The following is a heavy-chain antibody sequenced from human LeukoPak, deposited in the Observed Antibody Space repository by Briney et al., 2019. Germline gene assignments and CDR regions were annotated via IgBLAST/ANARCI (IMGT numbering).Heavy chain of an antibody. CDR1: GGSISSYY. J-gene: IGHJ4*02. Sequence: PSETLSLTCTVSGGSISSYYWSWIRQPPGKGMEWTAYIYSSGSTDYNPSLKSRVTISVDTSKNQFSLKLSSVTAADTAVYYCARHFRSAASQRAFDSWGQGTLVTVSS. CDR3: ARHFRSAASQRAFDS. CDR2: IYSSGST. D-gene: IGHD6-6*01. V-gene: IGHV4-4*09.